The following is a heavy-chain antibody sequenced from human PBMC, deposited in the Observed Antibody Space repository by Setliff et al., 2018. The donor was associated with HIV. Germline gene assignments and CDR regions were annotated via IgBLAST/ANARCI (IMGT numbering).Heavy chain of an antibody. Sequence: ASVKVSCKASGYTFTSYYMHWVRQAPGQGLEWMGRINPNSGVTNYEQKFQGRVTMTRDTSISTAYMELSRLRSDDTAVYYCARHSIYSYGYPYFDYWGQGTLVTVSS. CDR1: GYTFTSYY. V-gene: IGHV1-2*06. J-gene: IGHJ4*02. D-gene: IGHD5-18*01. CDR2: INPNSGVT. CDR3: ARHSIYSYGYPYFDY.